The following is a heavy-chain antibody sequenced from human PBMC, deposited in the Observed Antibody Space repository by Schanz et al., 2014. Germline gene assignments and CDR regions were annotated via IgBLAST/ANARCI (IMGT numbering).Heavy chain of an antibody. CDR1: GYTTFTDYY. D-gene: IGHD6-19*01. CDR2: ISAYNGNT. CDR3: ARGGYSSGWYDRDIAHFDY. J-gene: IGHJ4*02. V-gene: IGHV1-18*01. Sequence: QVQLVQSGAEVKKPGASVKVSCKASGYTTFTDYYIHWVRQAPGQGLEWMGWISAYNGNTNYAQKLQGRVTMTTDTSTSTAYMELRSLRSDDTAVYYCARGGYSSGWYDRDIAHFDYWGQGTLVNVSS.